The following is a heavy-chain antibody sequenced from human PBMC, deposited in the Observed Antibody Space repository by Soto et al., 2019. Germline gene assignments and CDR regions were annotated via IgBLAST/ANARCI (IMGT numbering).Heavy chain of an antibody. V-gene: IGHV3-74*01. CDR3: ARGPLLRYYDWTRDAYGMDV. J-gene: IGHJ6*02. Sequence: GGSLRLSCAASGFTFSSYWMHWVRQAPGKGLVWVSRINSDGSSTSYADSVKGRFTISRDNAKNTLYLQMNSLRAEDTAVYYCARGPLLRYYDWTRDAYGMDVWGQGTTVTVSS. CDR1: GFTFSSYW. CDR2: INSDGSST. D-gene: IGHD3-9*01.